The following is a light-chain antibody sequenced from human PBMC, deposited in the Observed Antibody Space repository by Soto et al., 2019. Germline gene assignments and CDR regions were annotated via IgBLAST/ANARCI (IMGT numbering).Light chain of an antibody. Sequence: QSVLTQPASVSGSPGQSITISCTGTSSDIGYYDYVSWYQHHSGKAPKLIIYEVNSRPSGVSNRFSGSKSGNTASLTISGLQAEDEADYNCSSYTSSSTWVFGGRTKLTVL. CDR2: EVN. CDR1: SSDIGYYDY. J-gene: IGLJ3*02. V-gene: IGLV2-14*01. CDR3: SSYTSSSTWV.